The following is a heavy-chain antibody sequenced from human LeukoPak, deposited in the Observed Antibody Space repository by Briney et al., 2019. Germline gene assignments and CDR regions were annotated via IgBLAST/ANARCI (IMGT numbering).Heavy chain of an antibody. Sequence: GGSLRLSCAASGFTFSNFWMHWVRHAPGKGLVWVALIYGDGSFTRYADSVKGRFTISRDNAKNTVYLQMNSLRDEDTAVYYCARVGSSWSYYYYYYGMDVWGQGTTVTVSS. CDR3: ARVGSSWSYYYYYYGMDV. CDR1: GFTFSNFW. CDR2: IYGDGSFT. V-gene: IGHV3-74*01. D-gene: IGHD6-13*01. J-gene: IGHJ6*02.